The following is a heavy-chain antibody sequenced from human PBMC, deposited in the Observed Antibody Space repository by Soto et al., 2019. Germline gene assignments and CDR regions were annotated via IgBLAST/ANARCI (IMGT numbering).Heavy chain of an antibody. CDR3: ARQTRGQGYGERGRYFDH. D-gene: IGHD3-16*01. CDR1: GVSTNSRSDY. CDR2: VYYSGST. Sequence: PSETLSLTCTVSGVSTNSRSDYWGWIRQPPGRGLEWIVSVYYSGSTHDNPSLQSRVSISVDTSRNQFSLNLISVTAADTAVYFCARQTRGQGYGERGRYFDHWGQGTLVTVSS. V-gene: IGHV4-39*01. J-gene: IGHJ4*02.